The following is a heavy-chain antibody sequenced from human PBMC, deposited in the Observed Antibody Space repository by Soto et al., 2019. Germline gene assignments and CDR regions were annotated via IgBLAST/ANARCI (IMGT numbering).Heavy chain of an antibody. CDR1: GFTFSTYA. V-gene: IGHV3-23*01. Sequence: GGSLRLSCAASGFTFSTYAMIWVRQAPGKGLEWVSFITGSGGSTYYADSVKGWFTISRDTSKNTLFLQMNSLRAEDTAVYYCAKDRYGDYGGIDYWGQGTMVTVSS. CDR2: ITGSGGST. D-gene: IGHD4-17*01. CDR3: AKDRYGDYGGIDY. J-gene: IGHJ4*02.